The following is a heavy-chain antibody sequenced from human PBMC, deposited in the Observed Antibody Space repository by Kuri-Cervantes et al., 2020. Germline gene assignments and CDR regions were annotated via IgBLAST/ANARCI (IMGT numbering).Heavy chain of an antibody. CDR2: INHSGST. J-gene: IGHJ4*02. V-gene: IGHV4-34*01. D-gene: IGHD3-10*01. CDR3: ASGLWANFDF. Sequence: ESLKISCAVYGGSFSGYHWTWIRQPPGKGLEWIGEINHSGSTNYNPSLKSRVTMSVDTSKNQFSLKVTSVTAADTAVYYCASGLWANFDFWGQGTPVTVSS. CDR1: GGSFSGYH.